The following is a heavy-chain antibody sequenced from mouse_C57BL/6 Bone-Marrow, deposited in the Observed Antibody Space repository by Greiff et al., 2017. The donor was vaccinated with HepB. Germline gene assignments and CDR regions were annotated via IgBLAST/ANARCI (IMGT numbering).Heavy chain of an antibody. J-gene: IGHJ2*01. V-gene: IGHV14-1*01. CDR3: TSYDNVEY. CDR1: GFNINDYY. D-gene: IGHD2-12*01. CDR2: IDPEDGDT. Sequence: EVKLQESGAELVRPGASVKVSCTASGFNINDYYMHWVKQRPEQGLEWIGRIDPEDGDTEYAAKFQGKATMTADTSSNTAYLQLSSLTSEDTAVYYCTSYDNVEYWGQGTTLTVSA.